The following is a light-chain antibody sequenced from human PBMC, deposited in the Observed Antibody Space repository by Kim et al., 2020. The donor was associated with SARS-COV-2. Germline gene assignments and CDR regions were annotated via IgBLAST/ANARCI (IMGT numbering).Light chain of an antibody. Sequence: PGKTARITCGGHNIGSKSVPWYQQKPGQAPVLVIYYDSDRPSGIPERFSGSNSGNTATLTISRVEAGDEADYYCQVWDSSSDHWVFGGGTQLTVL. CDR1: NIGSKS. V-gene: IGLV3-21*04. CDR2: YDS. J-gene: IGLJ3*02. CDR3: QVWDSSSDHWV.